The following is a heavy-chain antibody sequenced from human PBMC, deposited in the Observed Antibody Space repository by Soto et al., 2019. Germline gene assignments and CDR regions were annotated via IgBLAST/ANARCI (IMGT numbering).Heavy chain of an antibody. CDR1: GFTFSSYG. V-gene: IGHV3-33*01. CDR2: IWYDGSNK. J-gene: IGHJ3*02. Sequence: QVQLVESGGGVVQPGRSLRLSCAASGFTFSSYGMHWVRQAPGKGLEWVAVIWYDGSNKYYADSVKGRFTISRDNSKNTLYLQMNSLRAEDTAVYYCAGAGVSYGDYKGAFDIWGQGTMVTVSS. D-gene: IGHD4-17*01. CDR3: AGAGVSYGDYKGAFDI.